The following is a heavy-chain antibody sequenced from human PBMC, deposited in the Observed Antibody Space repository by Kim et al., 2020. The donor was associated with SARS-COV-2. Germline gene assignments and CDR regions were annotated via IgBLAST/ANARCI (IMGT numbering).Heavy chain of an antibody. V-gene: IGHV7-4-1*02. J-gene: IGHJ5*02. D-gene: IGHD2-15*01. Sequence: TYAQGFTGRFVFSVDTSASTTYLQISSLKAEDTAVYYCARVSGVYNWFDPWGQGTLVTVSS. CDR3: ARVSGVYNWFDP.